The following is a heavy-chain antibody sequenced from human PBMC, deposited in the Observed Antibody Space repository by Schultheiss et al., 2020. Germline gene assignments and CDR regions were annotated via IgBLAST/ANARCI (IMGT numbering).Heavy chain of an antibody. V-gene: IGHV4-59*01. CDR3: ARDLFHIAVAGTGGFDY. D-gene: IGHD6-19*01. J-gene: IGHJ4*02. CDR1: GGFISSYY. Sequence: SETLSLTCTVSGGFISSYYWSWIRQPPGKGLEWIGYIYYSGSTNYNPSLKSRVTISVDTSKNQFSLKLSSVTAADTAVYYCARDLFHIAVAGTGGFDYWGQGTLVTVSS. CDR2: IYYSGST.